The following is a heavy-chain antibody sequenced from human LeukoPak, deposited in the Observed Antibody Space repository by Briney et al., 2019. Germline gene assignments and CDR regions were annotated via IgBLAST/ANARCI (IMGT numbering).Heavy chain of an antibody. CDR3: ARQGYWSGYFVFDY. J-gene: IGHJ4*02. Sequence: PSETLSLTCTVSGGSISNYYWSWIRQPPGKGLEYIGFIYYTGTTNYNPSLKSRVTISVDTSKNQFSLKLSSVTAADTAVYYCARQGYWSGYFVFDYWGQGALGTVSS. CDR2: IYYTGTT. CDR1: GGSISNYY. V-gene: IGHV4-59*08. D-gene: IGHD3-3*01.